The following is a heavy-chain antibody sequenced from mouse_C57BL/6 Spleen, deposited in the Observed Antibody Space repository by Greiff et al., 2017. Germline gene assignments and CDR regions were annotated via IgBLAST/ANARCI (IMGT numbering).Heavy chain of an antibody. V-gene: IGHV10-3*01. J-gene: IGHJ4*01. CDR1: GFTFTTYA. CDR2: IRSKSSNYAT. CDR3: VGDGGFDYAMDY. Sequence: DVLLVESGGGLVQPKGSLKLSCAASGFTFTTYAMHWVRQAPGKGLEWVARIRSKSSNYATYYADSVKDRFTITRADSQNMLHLQMNNLKTEDTASDYWVGDGGFDYAMDYWGQGTSVTVSS.